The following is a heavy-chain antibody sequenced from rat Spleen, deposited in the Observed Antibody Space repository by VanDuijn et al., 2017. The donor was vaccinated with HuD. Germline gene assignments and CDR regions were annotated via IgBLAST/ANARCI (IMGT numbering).Heavy chain of an antibody. CDR3: TSYGGYSPFAY. D-gene: IGHD1-11*01. Sequence: VQVVESGGGLVQPKESLKISCAASGFTFSNAAMYWVRQAPGKGLEWVARIRTKPNNYATYYADSVKGRFTISRDDSKSMVYLQMDNLKTEDTAMYYCTSYGGYSPFAYWGQGTLVTVSS. V-gene: IGHV10-5*01. CDR2: IRTKPNNYAT. CDR1: GFTFSNAA. J-gene: IGHJ3*01.